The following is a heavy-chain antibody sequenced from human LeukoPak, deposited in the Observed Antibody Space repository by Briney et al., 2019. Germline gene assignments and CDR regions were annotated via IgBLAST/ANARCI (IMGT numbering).Heavy chain of an antibody. D-gene: IGHD6-19*01. Sequence: GGSLRLSCAASGFTFSSYAMSWVRQAPGKGLEWVSAISGSGGSTYYADSVKGRFTISRDNSKNTLYLQINSLRAEDTAVYYCAKGRRVAVAPHYYYYGMDVWGQGTTVTVSS. J-gene: IGHJ6*02. CDR1: GFTFSSYA. CDR3: AKGRRVAVAPHYYYYGMDV. CDR2: ISGSGGST. V-gene: IGHV3-23*01.